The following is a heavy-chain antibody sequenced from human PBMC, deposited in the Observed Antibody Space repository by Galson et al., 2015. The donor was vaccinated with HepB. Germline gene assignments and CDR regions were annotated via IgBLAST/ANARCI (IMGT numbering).Heavy chain of an antibody. CDR2: ISVYNGNG. Sequence: SVKVSCKAAGYSFSNYGISWVRQAPGQGLEWMGWISVYNGNGNYAQKFQGRLTMTTDTSTSTTYMELRSLRSDDTAVLYCARARYSTSPPDHWGQGTLVTVSS. CDR3: ARARYSTSPPDH. J-gene: IGHJ5*02. D-gene: IGHD2/OR15-2a*01. CDR1: GYSFSNYG. V-gene: IGHV1-18*04.